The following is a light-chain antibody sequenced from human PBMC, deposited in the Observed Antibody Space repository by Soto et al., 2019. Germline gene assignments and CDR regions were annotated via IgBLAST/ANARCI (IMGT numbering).Light chain of an antibody. V-gene: IGKV1-12*01. CDR1: QDISTY. Sequence: DIQMTPSPSSVSSAVGDRVTITCWASQDISTYLAWYQQKPGKAPRLLIFAASSLQSGVPFRFSGSGSGTDFTLTISSLQPEDFAIYYCQQSNIFPLTFGGGTKVDIK. CDR2: AAS. J-gene: IGKJ4*01. CDR3: QQSNIFPLT.